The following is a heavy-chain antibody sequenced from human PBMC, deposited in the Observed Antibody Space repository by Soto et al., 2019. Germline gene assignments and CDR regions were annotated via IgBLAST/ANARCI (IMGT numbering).Heavy chain of an antibody. J-gene: IGHJ4*02. Sequence: PGGSLRLSSAASGFTVSIYAMHWVRHAPGKGLGGVAGISDDGSNKCDADTVKGGLTISRDHSKNTLYLKMHSLRAQDQAVYYCARDLGSSYGYPSRGQANLVHVSS. CDR3: ARDLGSSYGYPS. CDR1: GFTVSIYA. CDR2: ISDDGSNK. V-gene: IGHV3-30-3*01. D-gene: IGHD5-18*01.